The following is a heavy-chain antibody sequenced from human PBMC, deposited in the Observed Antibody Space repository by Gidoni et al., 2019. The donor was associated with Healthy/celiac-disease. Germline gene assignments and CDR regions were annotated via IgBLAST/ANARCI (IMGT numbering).Heavy chain of an antibody. D-gene: IGHD4-17*01. CDR1: GFTFSCYW. Sequence: EVQLVESGGGLVQPGGYLRLSCAAAGFTFSCYWMSWVRQAPGKGLEWVANIKQDGSEKYYVDSVKGRFTISRDNAKNSLYLQMNSLRAEDTAVYYCASMTTVTTTSGEAFDIWGQGTMVTVSS. CDR3: ASMTTVTTTSGEAFDI. V-gene: IGHV3-7*01. CDR2: IKQDGSEK. J-gene: IGHJ3*02.